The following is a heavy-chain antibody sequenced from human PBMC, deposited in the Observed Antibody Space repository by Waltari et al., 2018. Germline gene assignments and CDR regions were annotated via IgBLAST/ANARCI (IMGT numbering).Heavy chain of an antibody. V-gene: IGHV3-21*01. J-gene: IGHJ4*02. CDR3: ARDGISSTQSGYFDY. CDR1: GSTFSRDG. CDR2: ISSLSKYT. D-gene: IGHD6-13*01. Sequence: EVRLVESGGGLVKPGGSLRLSCASSGSTFSRDGMNWVRQAPGKGLEWVSSISSLSKYTYYADSVKGRFTISRDNAKNSLYLQMNSLRAEDTAVYFCARDGISSTQSGYFDYWGQGVLVTVSS.